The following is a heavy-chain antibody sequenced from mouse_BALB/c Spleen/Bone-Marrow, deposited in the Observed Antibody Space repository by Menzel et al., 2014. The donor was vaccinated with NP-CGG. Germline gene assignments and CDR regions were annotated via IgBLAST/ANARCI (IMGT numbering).Heavy chain of an antibody. V-gene: IGHV5-17*02. CDR2: INSGSSTI. Sequence: EVKLQDSGGGLVQPGGSRKLSCAASGFTFSSFGMHWVRQAPEKGLEWVAYINSGSSTIYYADTVKGRFTISRDNPKNTLFLQMTSLRSEDTAMYYCARRYYGSSFSYFDYWGQGTTLTVSS. CDR1: GFTFSSFG. CDR3: ARRYYGSSFSYFDY. D-gene: IGHD1-1*01. J-gene: IGHJ2*01.